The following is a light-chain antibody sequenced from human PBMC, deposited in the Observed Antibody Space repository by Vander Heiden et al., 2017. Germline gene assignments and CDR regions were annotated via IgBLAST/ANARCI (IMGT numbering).Light chain of an antibody. V-gene: IGKV4-1*01. J-gene: IGKJ1*01. CDR1: QSVLYSSNNKNF. CDR3: QQYYSTPWT. Sequence: DIVMTQSPDSLAVSLGERANINCKSSQSVLYSSNNKNFFAWYQQKPGHPPKLLIYWASTRESGVPDRFSGSGSGTDFTLTISSLQAEDVAVYYCQQYYSTPWTFGQGTKVEIK. CDR2: WAS.